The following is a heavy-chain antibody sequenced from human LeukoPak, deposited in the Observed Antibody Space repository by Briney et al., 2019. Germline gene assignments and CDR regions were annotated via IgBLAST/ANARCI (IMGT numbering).Heavy chain of an antibody. V-gene: IGHV4-59*08. CDR2: IYYSGST. J-gene: IGHJ4*02. Sequence: SETLSLTCTVSGGSISSYYWSWIRQPPGKGLEWIGYIYYSGSTNYNPSLKSQVTISVDTSKNQFSLKLSSVTAADTAVYYCARFGELSGPHFDYWGQGTLVTVSS. CDR1: GGSISSYY. CDR3: ARFGELSGPHFDY. D-gene: IGHD3-10*01.